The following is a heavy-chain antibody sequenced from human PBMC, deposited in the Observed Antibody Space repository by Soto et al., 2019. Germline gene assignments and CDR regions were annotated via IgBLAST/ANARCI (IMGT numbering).Heavy chain of an antibody. CDR3: ARGHTVPISYYECGMDV. V-gene: IGHV3-33*01. CDR1: GFTVSSYG. J-gene: IGHJ6*02. D-gene: IGHD4-17*01. Sequence: QVQLVESGGGVVQPGRSLRLSCAASGFTVSSYGMHWVRQAPGKGLEWVAVILDDGSNKYYADSVKGRFTISRDNSKNTLYLQMNSLRAEDTAVYACARGHTVPISYYECGMDVWGQGTTVTVSS. CDR2: ILDDGSNK.